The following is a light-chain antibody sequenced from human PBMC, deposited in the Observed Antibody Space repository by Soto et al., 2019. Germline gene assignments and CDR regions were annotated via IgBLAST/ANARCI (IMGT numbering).Light chain of an antibody. CDR1: QSVRSY. Sequence: EFVLTQSPATLSLSPGERATLSCRARQSVRSYLAWYQQKPGQAPRLLIYDASNRATGITARFSGSGSGPGFTLTISHLKPEDFTVYHFQLRSNWISTFGHGTKLEIK. CDR2: DAS. J-gene: IGKJ2*01. CDR3: QLRSNWIST. V-gene: IGKV3-11*01.